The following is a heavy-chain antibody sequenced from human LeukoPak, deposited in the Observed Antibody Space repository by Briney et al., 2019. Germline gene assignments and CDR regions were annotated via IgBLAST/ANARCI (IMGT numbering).Heavy chain of an antibody. CDR1: GFTFSIYA. CDR2: ISYDGSNK. CDR3: AKVHCSGGSRSFDY. D-gene: IGHD2-15*01. Sequence: GGSLRLSCAASGFTFSIYAMHWVRQAPGKGLEWVAVISYDGSNKFYADSVKGRFTISRDNSKNTLYLQMNSLRAEDTAVYYCAKVHCSGGSRSFDYWGQGTLVTVSS. V-gene: IGHV3-30-3*01. J-gene: IGHJ4*02.